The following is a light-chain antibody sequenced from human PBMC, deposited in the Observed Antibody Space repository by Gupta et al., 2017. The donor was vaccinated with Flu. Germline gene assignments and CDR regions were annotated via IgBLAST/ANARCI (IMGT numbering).Light chain of an antibody. J-gene: IGLJ3*02. V-gene: IGLV2-14*01. Sequence: QSALTQPASVSGSPGQSLTISCTGTSSDVGGYNYVSWYQQHPGKAPKLMIYDVSNRPSGVSNRFFGSKSGNTASLTISGLQAEDEADYYCSSYTSSSTLEGVFGGGTKLTVL. CDR3: SSYTSSSTLEGV. CDR1: SSDVGGYNY. CDR2: DVS.